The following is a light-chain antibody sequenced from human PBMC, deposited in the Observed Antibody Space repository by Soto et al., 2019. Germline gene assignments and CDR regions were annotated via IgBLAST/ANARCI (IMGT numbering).Light chain of an antibody. J-gene: IGKJ5*01. CDR2: DAS. V-gene: IGKV1-12*01. Sequence: DSQMTQSPSTVSASVGDRVTITCRASQSIGSVLSWYHQISGRAPNLLIYDASSLQSGVPSRFSGSGSGTDFTLTISSLQPEDFATYYCQQANSFPITSGQRTRLEI. CDR3: QQANSFPIT. CDR1: QSIGSV.